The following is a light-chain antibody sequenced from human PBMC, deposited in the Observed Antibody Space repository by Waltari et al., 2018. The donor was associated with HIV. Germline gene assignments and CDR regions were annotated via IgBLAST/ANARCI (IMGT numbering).Light chain of an antibody. Sequence: SSELTQDPAVSVALGQTVKITCQGDNLRTYYASWYQQKPGQAPVLVSYGKNRRPSEIPDRFSRSASRDKAFLTSTGAQAEDEAEYYCKTRDRSGNLYVFGTGTTVTVL. V-gene: IGLV3-19*01. CDR3: KTRDRSGNLYV. J-gene: IGLJ1*01. CDR2: GKN. CDR1: NLRTYY.